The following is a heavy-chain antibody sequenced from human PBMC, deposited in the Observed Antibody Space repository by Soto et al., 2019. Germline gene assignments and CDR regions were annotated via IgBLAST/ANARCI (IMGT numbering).Heavy chain of an antibody. D-gene: IGHD3-9*01. J-gene: IGHJ4*02. Sequence: SETLSLTCTVSGVSISSGGYYWGWIRQHPGKGLEWIGNIYYSGRTYYNPSLKSRVIMSVDTSKNHFSLKLSSVTAADTAMYYCARPPGYISDWYYFDLWGQGTQVTVSS. CDR3: ARPPGYISDWYYFDL. V-gene: IGHV4-31*03. CDR2: IYYSGRT. CDR1: GVSISSGGYY.